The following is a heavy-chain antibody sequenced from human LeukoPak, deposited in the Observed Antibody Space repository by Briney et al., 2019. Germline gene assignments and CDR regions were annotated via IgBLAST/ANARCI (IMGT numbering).Heavy chain of an antibody. Sequence: ASVKVSCKASGYTFTSYGISWVRQAPGQGLEWMGWISAYNGNTNYAQKLQGRVTMTTDTSTSTAYMELSSLRSDDTAVYYCARLGTLLWYSSSSYYYFDYWGQGTLVTVSS. CDR1: GYTFTSYG. V-gene: IGHV1-18*01. CDR3: ARLGTLLWYSSSSYYYFDY. CDR2: ISAYNGNT. D-gene: IGHD6-6*01. J-gene: IGHJ4*02.